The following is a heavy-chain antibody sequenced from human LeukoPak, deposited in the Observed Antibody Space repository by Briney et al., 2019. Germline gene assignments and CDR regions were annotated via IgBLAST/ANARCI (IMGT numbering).Heavy chain of an antibody. D-gene: IGHD3-22*01. CDR2: IYYTGST. Sequence: PSETLSLTCTVSGGSISSYYWSWIRQPPGKGLEWIGYIYYTGSTNYNPSLKSRVTISLDTSKNQFSLNLSSVTAADTSLYNFARYKYYDSSGYGGGFDPWGQGTLVTVSS. CDR3: ARYKYYDSSGYGGGFDP. V-gene: IGHV4-59*01. J-gene: IGHJ5*02. CDR1: GGSISSYY.